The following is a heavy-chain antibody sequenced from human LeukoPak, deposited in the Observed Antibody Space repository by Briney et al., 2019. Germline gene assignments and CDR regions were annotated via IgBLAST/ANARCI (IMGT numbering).Heavy chain of an antibody. CDR2: ITWNSGSI. CDR3: AKDAYSSTWYYFDS. V-gene: IGHV3-9*01. D-gene: IGHD6-13*01. Sequence: GGSLRLSCAASGFTFDDYAMHWVRQVPGKGLEWVSGITWNSGSIGYADSVKGRFTISRDNAKNSLYLQMNSLRTEDAALYYCAKDAYSSTWYYFDSWGQGTLVTVSS. J-gene: IGHJ4*02. CDR1: GFTFDDYA.